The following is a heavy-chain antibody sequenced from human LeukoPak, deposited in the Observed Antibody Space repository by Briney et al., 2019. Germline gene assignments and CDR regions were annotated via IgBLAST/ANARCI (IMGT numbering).Heavy chain of an antibody. J-gene: IGHJ5*02. CDR2: IKQDGSEK. CDR3: ARASDPWLQLT. V-gene: IGHV3-7*05. CDR1: GFTFSNYW. Sequence: GGSLRLSCAASGFTFSNYWMIWVRQAPGKGLEWVGNIKQDGSEKRYADSVRGRFSISRDNAQTSLYLQMNSLRAEDTAVYYCARASDPWLQLTWGQG. D-gene: IGHD5-24*01.